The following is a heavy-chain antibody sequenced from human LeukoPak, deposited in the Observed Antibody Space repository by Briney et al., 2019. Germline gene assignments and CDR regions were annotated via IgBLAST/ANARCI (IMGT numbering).Heavy chain of an antibody. J-gene: IGHJ4*02. CDR1: GFTFSSYS. CDR2: ISSSSSYI. D-gene: IGHD6-13*01. Sequence: GGSLRLSCAASGFTFSSYSMNWVRQAPGKGLEWVSSISSSSSYIYYADSVKGRFTISRDNAKNSLYLQMNSLRAEDTAVYYCARGGIGAAGTFDYWGQGTLVTVSS. V-gene: IGHV3-21*01. CDR3: ARGGIGAAGTFDY.